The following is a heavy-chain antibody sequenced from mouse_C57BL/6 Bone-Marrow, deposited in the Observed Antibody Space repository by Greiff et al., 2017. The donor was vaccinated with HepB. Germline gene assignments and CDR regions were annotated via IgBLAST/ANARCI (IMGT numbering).Heavy chain of an antibody. CDR2: IDPTDSET. V-gene: IGHV1-52*01. CDR1: GYTFTSYW. D-gene: IGHD2-2*01. CDR3: SGRKSTLVKTENYFDY. J-gene: IGHJ2*01. Sequence: QVQLQQPGAELVRPGSSVKLSCKASGYTFTSYWMHWVKQRPIQGLEWIGNIDPTDSETHYNQKFKDKATLTVDKSSSTAYMQYGSLTSEDSAIYYWSGRKSTLVKTENYFDYWGKRTPRTVS.